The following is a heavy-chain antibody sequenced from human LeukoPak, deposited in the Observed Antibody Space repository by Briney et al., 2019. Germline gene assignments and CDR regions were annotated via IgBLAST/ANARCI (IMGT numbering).Heavy chain of an antibody. Sequence: GGSLRLSCAASGFTFSSFTMNWVRRAPGKGLEWVSSISCCSSYIYSADSVKGRFTVSRDNARNSLYLRMNTLRAEDTAVYYCARAPGAYSSTPIDYWGQGTLVTVSS. V-gene: IGHV3-21*01. D-gene: IGHD6-13*01. CDR2: ISCCSSYI. CDR1: GFTFSSFT. J-gene: IGHJ4*02. CDR3: ARAPGAYSSTPIDY.